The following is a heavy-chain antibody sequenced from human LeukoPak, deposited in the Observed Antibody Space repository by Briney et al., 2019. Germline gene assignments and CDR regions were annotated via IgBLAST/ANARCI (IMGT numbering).Heavy chain of an antibody. V-gene: IGHV3-74*01. J-gene: IGHJ4*02. CDR2: INHDGSIT. Sequence: GGSLRLSCAASGFRLSNHWMHWVRQAPGTGLAWVSRINHDGSITDYADSLKGRFTISRDNAKNTVYLQMGSLRVEDTAVYYCVRLLDRDFWGRGTLVTVSS. CDR1: GFRLSNHW. CDR3: VRLLDRDF.